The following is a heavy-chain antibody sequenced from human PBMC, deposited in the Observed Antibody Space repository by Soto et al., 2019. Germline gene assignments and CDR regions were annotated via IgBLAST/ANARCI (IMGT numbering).Heavy chain of an antibody. CDR1: GFTFSSYA. D-gene: IGHD3-16*02. Sequence: GGSLRLSCAASGFTFSSYAMSWVRQAPGKGLEWVSSISGTGSTYYADSVKGRFTISRDNSKNTLYLQMNSLRAEDTAVYYCARVASLDSPFDYWGQGTLVTVSS. J-gene: IGHJ4*02. CDR2: ISGTGST. V-gene: IGHV3-23*01. CDR3: ARVASLDSPFDY.